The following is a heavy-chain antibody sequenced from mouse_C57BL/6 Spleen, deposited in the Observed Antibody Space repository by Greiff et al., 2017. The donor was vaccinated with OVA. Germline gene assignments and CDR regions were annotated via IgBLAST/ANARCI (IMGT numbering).Heavy chain of an antibody. J-gene: IGHJ3*01. CDR3: LLPFAY. V-gene: IGHV1-76*01. CDR1: GYTFTDYY. CDR2: IYPGSGNT. D-gene: IGHD1-1*01. Sequence: VKLMESGAELVRPGASVKLSCKASGYTFTDYYINWVKQRPGQGLAWIARIYPGSGNTYYNEKFKGKATLTAEKSSSTAYMQLSSLTSEDSAVYFCLLPFAYWGQGTLVTVSA.